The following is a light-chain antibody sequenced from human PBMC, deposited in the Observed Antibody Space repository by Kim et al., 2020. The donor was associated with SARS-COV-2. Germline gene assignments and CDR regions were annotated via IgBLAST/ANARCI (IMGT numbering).Light chain of an antibody. V-gene: IGLV3-1*01. CDR3: QAWDSSIVF. CDR2: QDS. Sequence: SYELTQPPSVSVSPGQTASITCSGDTLGDKYACWYQQKPGQSPVLVIYQDSKRPSGIPERFSGSNSGNTATLTISGTQAMDEADYFCQAWDSSIVFFVGG. J-gene: IGLJ2*01. CDR1: TLGDKY.